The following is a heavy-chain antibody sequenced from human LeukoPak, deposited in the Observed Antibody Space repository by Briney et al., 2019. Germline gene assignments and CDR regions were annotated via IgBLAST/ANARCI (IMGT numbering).Heavy chain of an antibody. D-gene: IGHD4-23*01. CDR1: GFTFSSYW. Sequence: GGSLRLSCAVSGFTFSSYWMHWVRQAPGKGLVWVSRIDRDGSRINYADSVKGRFTISRDNGKNTLFLQMNSLRAEDAAVYYCVRGNDYGGPHYWGQGTLVTVSS. CDR2: IDRDGSRI. CDR3: VRGNDYGGPHY. J-gene: IGHJ4*02. V-gene: IGHV3-74*01.